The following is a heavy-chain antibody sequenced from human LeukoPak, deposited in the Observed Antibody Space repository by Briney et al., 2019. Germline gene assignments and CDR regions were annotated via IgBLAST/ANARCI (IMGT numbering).Heavy chain of an antibody. Sequence: SVKVSCKASGFTFTSSAVQWVRQARGQRLEWIGWIVVGSGNTNYAQKFQERVTITRDISTSTAYMELSSLRSEDTAVYYCAVLSSGWPFDYWGQGTLVTVSS. V-gene: IGHV1-58*01. J-gene: IGHJ4*02. CDR1: GFTFTSSA. CDR2: IVVGSGNT. D-gene: IGHD6-19*01. CDR3: AVLSSGWPFDY.